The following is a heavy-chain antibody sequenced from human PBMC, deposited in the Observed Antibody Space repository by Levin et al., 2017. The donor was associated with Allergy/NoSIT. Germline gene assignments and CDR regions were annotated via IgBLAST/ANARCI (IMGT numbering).Heavy chain of an antibody. V-gene: IGHV4-4*07. CDR1: GDYISTNY. CDR2: IYSSGST. D-gene: IGHD3-3*01. CDR3: ARHRPDRITIFGVVTAMDV. Sequence: SETLSLICTVSGDYISTNYWSWIRQTAGRGLEWIGRIYSSGSTNYNPSLKSRVSMSLDTSNNQFSLKLSSVTAADTAVYYCARHRPDRITIFGVVTAMDVWGQGTTVTVSS. J-gene: IGHJ6*02.